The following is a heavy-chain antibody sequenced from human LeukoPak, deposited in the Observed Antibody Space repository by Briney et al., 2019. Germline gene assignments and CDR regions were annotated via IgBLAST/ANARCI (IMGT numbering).Heavy chain of an antibody. J-gene: IGHJ4*02. CDR1: GGSLSSVAYS. V-gene: IGHV4-30-2*01. Sequence: SQTLSLTCAVSGGSLSSVAYSWGWVRQPPGEGLEWVGYIYHTGSTYYNPSLKSRVTMSVDRSKNQFSLNLTSVTAADTAVYYCARGPSHYYGSGSYDYWGQGTLVTVSS. CDR3: ARGPSHYYGSGSYDY. CDR2: IYHTGST. D-gene: IGHD3-10*01.